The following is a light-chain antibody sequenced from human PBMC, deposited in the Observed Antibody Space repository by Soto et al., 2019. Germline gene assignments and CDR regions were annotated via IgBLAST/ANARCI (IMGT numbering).Light chain of an antibody. CDR3: QQYGSSHLT. J-gene: IGKJ1*01. CDR1: QSVSSSY. V-gene: IGKV3-20*01. CDR2: GAS. Sequence: EIVLTQSPGTLSLSPGERATLSCRASQSVSSSYLAWYQQKPGQAPRLLIYGASSRATGIPDRFSGSGSGTECTLTISSLEPEDFAVYYCQQYGSSHLTFGQGTKVEIK.